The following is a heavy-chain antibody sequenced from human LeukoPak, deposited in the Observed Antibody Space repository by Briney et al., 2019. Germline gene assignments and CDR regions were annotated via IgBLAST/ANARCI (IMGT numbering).Heavy chain of an antibody. CDR2: TSPDEGLK. V-gene: IGHV3-30*18. J-gene: IGHJ3*02. CDR3: AKDNPDMGPGAFDI. CDR1: GFTFDDYG. Sequence: GGSLRLSCAASGFTFDDYGMSWVRQAPGKGLEWVAVTSPDEGLKFYGDSVKGRFTISRDNSKNTMYLQMNNLREEDTAVYYCAKDNPDMGPGAFDIWGQGTMVTVSS. D-gene: IGHD1-14*01.